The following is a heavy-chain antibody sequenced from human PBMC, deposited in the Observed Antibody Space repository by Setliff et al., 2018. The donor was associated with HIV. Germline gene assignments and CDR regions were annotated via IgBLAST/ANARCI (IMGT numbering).Heavy chain of an antibody. D-gene: IGHD6-6*01. V-gene: IGHV1-46*01. CDR2: INPSGGST. CDR1: GYTFTSYY. CDR3: ARDLKFGSSGHYYYYMDI. J-gene: IGHJ6*03. Sequence: ASVKVSCKASGYTFTSYYMHWVRQAPGQGLEWMGIINPSGGSTSYAQKFQGRVTMTRDTSTSTVYMELSSLRSEDTAVYYCARDLKFGSSGHYYYYMDIWGKGTTVTVSS.